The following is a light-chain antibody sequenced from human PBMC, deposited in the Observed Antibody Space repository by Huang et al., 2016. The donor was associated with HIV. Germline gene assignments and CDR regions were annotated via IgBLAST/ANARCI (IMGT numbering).Light chain of an antibody. J-gene: IGKJ1*01. CDR2: GAS. CDR1: QSVSSN. Sequence: EIVMTQSPDTLSVSPGERATLSCRASQSVSSNLAWYQQKPGQAPRVLIYGASTRATGIPARFSGSGFGTEFTLTIGSLQSEDFAVYSCQQYNNWPWTFGQGTRVEIK. CDR3: QQYNNWPWT. V-gene: IGKV3-15*01.